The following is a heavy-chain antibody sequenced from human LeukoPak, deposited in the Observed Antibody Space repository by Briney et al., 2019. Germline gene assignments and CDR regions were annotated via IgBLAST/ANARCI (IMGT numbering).Heavy chain of an antibody. V-gene: IGHV3-23*01. D-gene: IGHD4-11*01. Sequence: GGSLRLSCAASGFTFSSYSMNWVRQAPGKRLEWVSTISGSGGSTFYADSVKGRFTISRDNSKNTLYLQVNSLRAEDTAIYYCVKRVAYNSNDDYWGQGTLVTVSS. CDR3: VKRVAYNSNDDY. J-gene: IGHJ4*02. CDR1: GFTFSSYS. CDR2: ISGSGGST.